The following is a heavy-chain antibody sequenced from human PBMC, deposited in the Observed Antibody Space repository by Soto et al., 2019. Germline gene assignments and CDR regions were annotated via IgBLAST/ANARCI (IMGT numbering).Heavy chain of an antibody. CDR2: IVVGSGIT. CDR3: AADYGFEDAFDI. Sequence: ASVKVSCKASGFTFTSSAMQWVRQARGQRLEWIGWIVVGSGITNYAQKFQERVTITRDMSTSTAYMELSSLRSEDTAVYYCAADYGFEDAFDIWGQGTMVTVSS. D-gene: IGHD3-10*01. J-gene: IGHJ3*02. CDR1: GFTFTSSA. V-gene: IGHV1-58*02.